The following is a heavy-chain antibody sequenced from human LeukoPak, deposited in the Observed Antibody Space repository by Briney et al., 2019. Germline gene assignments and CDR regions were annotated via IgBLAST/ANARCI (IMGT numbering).Heavy chain of an antibody. J-gene: IGHJ6*03. D-gene: IGHD2-2*01. CDR1: GGTFSSYA. CDR2: IIPIFGTA. Sequence: GASVKVSCKASGGTFSSYAISWVRQAPGQGLEWMGGIIPIFGTANYAQKFQGRVTITADESTSTAYMELSSLRSEDTAVYYCARCIVVVPAATLDYYYYYMDVWGKGTTVTVSS. V-gene: IGHV1-69*13. CDR3: ARCIVVVPAATLDYYYYYMDV.